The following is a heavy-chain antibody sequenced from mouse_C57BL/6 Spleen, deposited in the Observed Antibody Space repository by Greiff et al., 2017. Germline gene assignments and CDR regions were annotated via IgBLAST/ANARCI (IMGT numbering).Heavy chain of an antibody. V-gene: IGHV1-26*01. CDR2: INPNNGGT. Sequence: EVKLQQSGPELVKPGASVKISCKASGYTFTDYYMNWVKQSHGKSLEWIGDINPNNGGTSYTQKFKGKATLTADNSSSTAYMQLSSLTSEDSAVYFCARGSGAYAMDYWGQGTAVTVSS. CDR1: GYTFTDYY. CDR3: ARGSGAYAMDY. J-gene: IGHJ4*01. D-gene: IGHD1-3*01.